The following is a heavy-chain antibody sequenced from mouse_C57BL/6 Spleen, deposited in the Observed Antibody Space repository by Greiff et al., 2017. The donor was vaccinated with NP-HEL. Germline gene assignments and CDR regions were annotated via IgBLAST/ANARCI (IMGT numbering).Heavy chain of an antibody. CDR1: GYTFTDYY. J-gene: IGHJ3*01. Sequence: VQLQQSGPELVKPGASVKISCKASGYTFTDYYMNWVKQSHGKSLEWIGDINPNNGGTSYNQKFKGKATLTVDKSSSTAYMELRSLTSEDSAVYYCARGGLYYSFAYWGQGTLVTVSA. CDR2: INPNNGGT. V-gene: IGHV1-26*01. D-gene: IGHD2-1*01. CDR3: ARGGLYYSFAY.